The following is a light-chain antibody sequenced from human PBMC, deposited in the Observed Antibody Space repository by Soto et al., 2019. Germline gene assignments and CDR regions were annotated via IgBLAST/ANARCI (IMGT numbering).Light chain of an antibody. CDR1: QSVSSK. J-gene: IGKJ1*01. V-gene: IGKV3-15*01. CDR2: GAS. Sequence: EIVMTQSPATLSVSPGERATLSCRASQSVSSKLAWYQQKPGQAPRLLIYGASTRATGIPARFSGSGSGAEFTLTISSLQSEDVAVYFCQQYDNWPPITFGQGTKVEI. CDR3: QQYDNWPPIT.